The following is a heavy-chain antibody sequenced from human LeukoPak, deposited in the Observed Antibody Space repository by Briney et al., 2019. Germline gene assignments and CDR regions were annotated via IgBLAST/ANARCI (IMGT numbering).Heavy chain of an antibody. J-gene: IGHJ3*02. V-gene: IGHV1-18*01. CDR1: GYTFTRYG. D-gene: IGHD7-27*01. Sequence: ASVNVSFKASGYTFTRYGISWVRQAPGQGLEWMGWISAYNGNTNEAQKLQGRVTRTTDTSTRTAYMELRSLRADDTAVYYCAREDRAGEAFDIWGQGTMVTVSS. CDR3: AREDRAGEAFDI. CDR2: ISAYNGNT.